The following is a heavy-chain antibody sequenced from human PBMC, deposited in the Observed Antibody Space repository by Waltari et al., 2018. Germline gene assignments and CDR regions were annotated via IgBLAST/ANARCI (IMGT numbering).Heavy chain of an antibody. CDR2: RKPDGSEK. D-gene: IGHD3-10*01. V-gene: IGHV3-7*01. Sequence: EVQVVESGGGLVQPGRSLRLSCVAAGFTFSNYWMSWVRQAPGKELEWVANRKPDGSEKNHVDSVKGRFTISRDNAKNSLYLQMNSLRAEDTAVYYCVQGGFYYADWGQGTLVTVSS. J-gene: IGHJ4*02. CDR1: GFTFSNYW. CDR3: VQGGFYYAD.